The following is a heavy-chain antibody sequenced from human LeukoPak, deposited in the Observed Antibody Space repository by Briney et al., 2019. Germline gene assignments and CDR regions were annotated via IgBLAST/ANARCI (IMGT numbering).Heavy chain of an antibody. CDR3: ARLEITTVTTSDY. CDR2: IIPIFGTA. D-gene: IGHD4-17*01. CDR1: GGTFSSYA. Sequence: SVKVSCKASGGTFSSYAISWVRQAPGQGLEWMGGIIPIFGTANFAQKFQGRVTITADESTSTAYMELSSLRSEDTAVYYCARLEITTVTTSDYWGQGTLVTVSS. V-gene: IGHV1-69*13. J-gene: IGHJ4*02.